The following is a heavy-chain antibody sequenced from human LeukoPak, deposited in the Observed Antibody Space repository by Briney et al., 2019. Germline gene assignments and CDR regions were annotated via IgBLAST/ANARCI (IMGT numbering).Heavy chain of an antibody. CDR2: ISYDGSNK. V-gene: IGHV3-30*18. Sequence: GGSLRLSCAASGFTFSSYGMHWVRQAPGKGLEWVAVISYDGSNKYYADSVKGRFTISRDNSKNTLYLQMNSLRAEDTAVYYCAKDRAAYYDFWSGAYYYGMDVWGQGTTVTVSS. CDR1: GFTFSSYG. CDR3: AKDRAAYYDFWSGAYYYGMDV. D-gene: IGHD3-3*01. J-gene: IGHJ6*02.